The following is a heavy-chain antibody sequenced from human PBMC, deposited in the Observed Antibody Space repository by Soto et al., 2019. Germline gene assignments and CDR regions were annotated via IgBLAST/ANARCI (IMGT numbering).Heavy chain of an antibody. CDR1: GGSFSEHN. CDR2: INQSGYT. J-gene: IGHJ5*02. CDR3: AVIGTYNWFDP. V-gene: IGHV4-34*01. D-gene: IGHD1-26*01. Sequence: QVQLQQWGAGLLKSSETLSLTCAVYGGSFSEHNWSWIRQAPGKGLEWIGEINQSGYTNYNPSLKSRVTMSVDTAKNHLSLNLRSVTAADTAVYYCAVIGTYNWFDPWGQGTLVTVS.